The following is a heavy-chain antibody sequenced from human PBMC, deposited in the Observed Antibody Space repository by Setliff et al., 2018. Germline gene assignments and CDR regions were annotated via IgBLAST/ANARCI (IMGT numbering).Heavy chain of an antibody. J-gene: IGHJ4*02. CDR3: VRDLHWGFDY. V-gene: IGHV3-48*01. CDR1: GFTFGDFA. CDR2: IGGRGNNI. Sequence: GGSLRLSCAASGFTFGDFAMTWVRQAPGKGLEWVSGIGGRGNNIHYAGSVKGRFTISRDNAKNSLYLQMNSLRAEDTAVYYCVRDLHWGFDYWGLGTLVTVSS. D-gene: IGHD7-27*01.